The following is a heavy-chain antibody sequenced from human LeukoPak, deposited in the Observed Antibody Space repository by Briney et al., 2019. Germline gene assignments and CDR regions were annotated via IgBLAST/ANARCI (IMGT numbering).Heavy chain of an antibody. V-gene: IGHV3-43*01. CDR3: AKGYSGYRSGWYNGAGFDF. D-gene: IGHD6-19*01. CDR2: ISWDGGST. J-gene: IGHJ4*02. Sequence: PGGSLRLSCAASGFTFDDYTMHWVRQAPGKGLEWVSLISWDGGSTYYADSVKGRFTISRDNSKNSLSLQMNSLRTEDTALYYCAKGYSGYRSGWYNGAGFDFWGQGTLVTVSS. CDR1: GFTFDDYT.